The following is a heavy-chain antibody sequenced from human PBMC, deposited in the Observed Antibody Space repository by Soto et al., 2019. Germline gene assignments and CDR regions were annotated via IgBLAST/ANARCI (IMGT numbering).Heavy chain of an antibody. CDR1: GFTFSNAW. D-gene: IGHD3-3*01. Sequence: LRLSCATSGFTFSNAWMTWVRQAPGKGLEWVGRIKSKADGGTIDYAASVKGRLTISRDDSENTLFLQMNSLKTEDTAVYYCTTYLTIFGDFQGYWGQGTVVTVSS. V-gene: IGHV3-15*01. CDR3: TTYLTIFGDFQGY. CDR2: IKSKADGGTI. J-gene: IGHJ4*02.